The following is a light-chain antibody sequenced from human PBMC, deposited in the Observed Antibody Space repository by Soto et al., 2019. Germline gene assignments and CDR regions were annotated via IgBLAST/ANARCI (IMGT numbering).Light chain of an antibody. J-gene: IGKJ4*01. CDR2: DAS. Sequence: EIVLTQSPGTLPLSPGERATLSCRASQSVSSSYLAWYQQKPGQAPRLLIYDASSRATGIPDRFSGSGSGTDFTLTISRLEPEDFAVYYCQQYGSSPLITFGGGTKV. CDR1: QSVSSSY. V-gene: IGKV3-20*01. CDR3: QQYGSSPLIT.